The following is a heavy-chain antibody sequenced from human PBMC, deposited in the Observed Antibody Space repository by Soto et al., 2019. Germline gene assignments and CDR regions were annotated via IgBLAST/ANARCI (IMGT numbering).Heavy chain of an antibody. J-gene: IGHJ5*02. Sequence: GGSLRLSCAVAGFYFSNYDMSWVSPPPGGGMEWIAFISGTGFTTYYADSAWPRFTISRDNSQSALFLQMGSLRVDDSGIYFCARGGVSWGQGVPVTVSS. CDR1: GFYFSNYD. CDR2: ISGTGFTT. CDR3: ARGGVS. D-gene: IGHD2-8*01. V-gene: IGHV3-48*03.